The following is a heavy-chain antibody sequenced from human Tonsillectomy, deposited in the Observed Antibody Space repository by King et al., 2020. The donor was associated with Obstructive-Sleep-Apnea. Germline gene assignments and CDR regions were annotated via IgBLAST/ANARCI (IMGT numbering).Heavy chain of an antibody. D-gene: IGHD2/OR15-2a*01. CDR1: GDSITSNSYY. Sequence: LQLQESGPGLVKPSETLSLTCIVSGDSITSNSYYWGWIRQPPGKGLEWIGTIYYSGSTYYNPSLESRVTISVDTSKNQFSLRLSSVTAADTAVYYCCSSPLYYYGMDVWGQGTTVTVSS. CDR3: CSSPLYYYGMDV. J-gene: IGHJ6*02. CDR2: IYYSGST. V-gene: IGHV4-39*01.